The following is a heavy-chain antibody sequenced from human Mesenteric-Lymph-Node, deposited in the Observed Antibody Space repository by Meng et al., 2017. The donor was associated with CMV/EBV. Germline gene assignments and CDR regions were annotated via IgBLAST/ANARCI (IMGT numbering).Heavy chain of an antibody. CDR1: GGSFSGYY. CDR3: AGVGYSGSFFDI. V-gene: IGHV4-34*01. Sequence: TCAVYGGSFSGYYWSWIRQPPGKGLEWIGEINHSGSTNYNPSLKSRVTISVDTSKNQFSLKLSSVTAADTAVYYCAGVGYSGSFFDIWGQGTLVTVSS. CDR2: INHSGST. D-gene: IGHD1-26*01. J-gene: IGHJ4*02.